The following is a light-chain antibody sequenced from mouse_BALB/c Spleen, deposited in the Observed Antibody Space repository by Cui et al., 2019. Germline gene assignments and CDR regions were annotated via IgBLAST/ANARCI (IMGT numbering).Light chain of an antibody. CDR1: QSLLNSGNQKNY. V-gene: IGKV8-19*01. J-gene: IGKJ4*01. CDR2: WAS. CDR3: QNDYSYPFT. Sequence: DIVMTQSPSSLPVTAGEKVTMSGKSSQSLLNSGNQKNYVTWYQQKPGQPPKLLIYWASTRESGVPDRFTGSGSGTDFTLTISSVQAEDLAVYYCQNDYSYPFTFGSGTKLEIK.